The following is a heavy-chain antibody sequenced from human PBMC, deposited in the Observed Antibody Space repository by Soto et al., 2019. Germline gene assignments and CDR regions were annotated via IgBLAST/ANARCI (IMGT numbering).Heavy chain of an antibody. CDR2: MNPNSGNT. Sequence: ASVKVSCKASGGTFSSYAINWVRQATGQGLEWMGWMNPNSGNTGYAQKFQGRVTMTRNTSISTAYMELSSLRSEDTAVYYCARGLLTMYGMDVWGQGTTVTVSS. CDR3: ARGLLTMYGMDV. V-gene: IGHV1-8*02. D-gene: IGHD3-10*01. CDR1: GGTFSSYA. J-gene: IGHJ6*02.